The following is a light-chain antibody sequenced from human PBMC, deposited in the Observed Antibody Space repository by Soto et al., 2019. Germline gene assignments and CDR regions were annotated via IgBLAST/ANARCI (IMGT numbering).Light chain of an antibody. Sequence: EIVMTQSPATLSVSPGETATLSCRASQGVGTNLGWYQQRPGQPPRLLIYGASARVTGVPARFSGSGSGTEFTLAISSLQSEDFAVYYCQQYKNWPPMYTFGQGTKVDIK. CDR3: QQYKNWPPMYT. V-gene: IGKV3-15*01. CDR2: GAS. CDR1: QGVGTN. J-gene: IGKJ2*01.